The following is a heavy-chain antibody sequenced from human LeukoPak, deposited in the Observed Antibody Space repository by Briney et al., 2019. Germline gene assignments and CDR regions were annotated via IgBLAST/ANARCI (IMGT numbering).Heavy chain of an antibody. J-gene: IGHJ4*02. Sequence: SQTLSLTCAISGDSLSSNSATWNWVRQSPSRGLEWLGRTYYRSKWYNDYAVSVKGRVTINPDASKRQFSLQLNSVTPEDTAMYYCARGNGYPFDYWGQGALVTVSS. V-gene: IGHV6-1*01. CDR1: GDSLSSNSAT. CDR3: ARGNGYPFDY. CDR2: TYYRSKWYN. D-gene: IGHD3-16*01.